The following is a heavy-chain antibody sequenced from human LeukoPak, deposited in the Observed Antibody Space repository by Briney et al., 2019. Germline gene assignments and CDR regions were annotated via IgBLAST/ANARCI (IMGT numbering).Heavy chain of an antibody. CDR1: GFTFSSYT. D-gene: IGHD6-19*01. CDR3: AKGTGYSSGWYNY. Sequence: GGSLRLSCAASGFTFSSYTMSWVRQAPGKGLEWVSTITTSDGNTYYADSVKGRFTISRDNSKNTLYLQMNSLRAEDTAVYYCAKGTGYSSGWYNYWGQGTLVTVSS. V-gene: IGHV3-23*01. CDR2: ITTSDGNT. J-gene: IGHJ4*02.